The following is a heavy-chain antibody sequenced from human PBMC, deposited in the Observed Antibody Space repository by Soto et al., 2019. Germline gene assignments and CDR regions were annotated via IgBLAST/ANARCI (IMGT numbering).Heavy chain of an antibody. V-gene: IGHV1-69*13. CDR3: ARGFSDYSNYGRDYYYGMDV. D-gene: IGHD4-4*01. Sequence: SVKVSCKASGGTFSSYAISWVRQAPGQGLEWMGGIIPIFGTANYAQKFQGRVTITADESTSTAYMELSSLRSEDTAVYYCARGFSDYSNYGRDYYYGMDVWGQGTTVTVS. J-gene: IGHJ6*02. CDR2: IIPIFGTA. CDR1: GGTFSSYA.